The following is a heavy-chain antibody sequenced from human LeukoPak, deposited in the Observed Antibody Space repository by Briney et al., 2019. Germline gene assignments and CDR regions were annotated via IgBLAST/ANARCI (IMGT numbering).Heavy chain of an antibody. Sequence: GGSLRLSCASSGFTFSSYAMSWVRQAPGRGLEWVSFISGSGGSIYYAGSVRGRFTISRDNSKNTLYLQRNSLRAEETAVYYRAKAPYPELWATNWF. CDR1: GFTFSSYA. D-gene: IGHD3-10*01. J-gene: IGHJ5*01. CDR3: AKAPYPELWATNWF. V-gene: IGHV3-23*01. CDR2: ISGSGGSI.